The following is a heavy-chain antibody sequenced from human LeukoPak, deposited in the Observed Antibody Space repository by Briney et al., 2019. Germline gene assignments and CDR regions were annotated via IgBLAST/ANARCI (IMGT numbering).Heavy chain of an antibody. CDR3: ARDYYYDSSGYYGY. V-gene: IGHV3-48*04. Sequence: GGSPRLSCAASGFTFSSYAMSWVRQAPGKGLEWVSYISSSGSTIYYADSVKGRFTISRDNAKNSLYLQMNSLRAEDTAVYYCARDYYYDSSGYYGYWGQGTLVTVSS. J-gene: IGHJ4*02. D-gene: IGHD3-22*01. CDR1: GFTFSSYA. CDR2: ISSSGSTI.